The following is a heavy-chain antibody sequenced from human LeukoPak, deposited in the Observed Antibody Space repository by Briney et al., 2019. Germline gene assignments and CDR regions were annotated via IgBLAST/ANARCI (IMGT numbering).Heavy chain of an antibody. CDR1: GYTFTGNY. V-gene: IGHV1-69*13. CDR3: AREAHSSTSSFES. D-gene: IGHD2-2*01. J-gene: IGHJ4*02. Sequence: SVKVSCKASGYTFTGNYIHWVRQAPGQGLEWMGGIIPKFGTANYAQKFQGRVTITADESTSTAYMELSSLRSEDTAVYYCAREAHSSTSSFESWGQGTLVTVSS. CDR2: IIPKFGTA.